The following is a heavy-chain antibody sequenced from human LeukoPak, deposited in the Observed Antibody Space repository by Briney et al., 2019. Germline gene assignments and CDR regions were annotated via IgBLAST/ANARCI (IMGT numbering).Heavy chain of an antibody. V-gene: IGHV3-48*03. CDR2: ISSSGSTI. Sequence: GGSLRLSCAASGFTFSSYEMNWVRQAPGKGLEWVSYISSSGSTIYYADSVKGRFTISRDNAKNSLYLQMNSLRAEDTAVYYCARDRVYCSGGSCSHYYYYMDVWGKGTTVTISS. CDR3: ARDRVYCSGGSCSHYYYYMDV. D-gene: IGHD2-15*01. CDR1: GFTFSSYE. J-gene: IGHJ6*03.